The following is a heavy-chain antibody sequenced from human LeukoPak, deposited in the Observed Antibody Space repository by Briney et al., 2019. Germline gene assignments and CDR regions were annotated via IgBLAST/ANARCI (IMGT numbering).Heavy chain of an antibody. V-gene: IGHV4-61*01. J-gene: IGHJ4*02. D-gene: IGHD3-10*01. CDR2: ISYSGST. Sequence: PSETLSLTCTVSGGSVSSGSDYWSRIRQPPGKGLEWIGHISYSGSTNYNPSLKSRVTISLDTSKNQLSLKLRSVTTADTAVYYCARGQAALWFGELWGQGTLVTVSS. CDR1: GGSVSSGSDY. CDR3: ARGQAALWFGEL.